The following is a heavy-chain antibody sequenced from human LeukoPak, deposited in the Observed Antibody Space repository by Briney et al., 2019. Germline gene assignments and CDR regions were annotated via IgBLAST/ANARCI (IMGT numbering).Heavy chain of an antibody. CDR2: ISSSSSYI. Sequence: GGSLRLSCAASGFTFSSYNMNWVRQAPGKGLEWVTSISSSSSYIYYADSVKGRFTISRDNAKNSLYLQMNSLRAEDTAVYYCARTSYGDYDPYYFGYWGQGTLVTVSS. CDR1: GFTFSSYN. V-gene: IGHV3-21*01. J-gene: IGHJ4*02. CDR3: ARTSYGDYDPYYFGY. D-gene: IGHD4-17*01.